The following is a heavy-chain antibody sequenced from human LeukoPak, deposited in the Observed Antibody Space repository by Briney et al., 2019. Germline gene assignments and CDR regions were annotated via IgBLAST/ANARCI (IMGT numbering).Heavy chain of an antibody. D-gene: IGHD1-26*01. J-gene: IGHJ1*01. CDR2: INHSGST. Sequence: SSETLSLTCAVYGGSFSGYYWNWIRQPPGKGLEWIGEINHSGSTNYNPSLKSRVTISVDTSKNQFSLKLSSVTAADTAVYYCARVGLLLAPAHWGQGTLVTVSS. CDR3: ARVGLLLAPAH. CDR1: GGSFSGYY. V-gene: IGHV4-34*01.